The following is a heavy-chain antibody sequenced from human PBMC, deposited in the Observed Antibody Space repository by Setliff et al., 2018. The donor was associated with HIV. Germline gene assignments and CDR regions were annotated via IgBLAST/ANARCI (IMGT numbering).Heavy chain of an antibody. J-gene: IGHJ4*02. D-gene: IGHD3-10*01. CDR2: VYNTGRT. Sequence: PGGSLRLSCATSGFTFSAHCMGWIRQPPGKGLEWVATVYNTGRTFYNPSLQSRFTISIDTSRHQFSLKVTSVTAADTAVYYCARHTTWFSGYFDNWGQGALVTVSS. CDR1: GFTFSAHC. V-gene: IGHV4-38-2*01. CDR3: ARHTTWFSGYFDN.